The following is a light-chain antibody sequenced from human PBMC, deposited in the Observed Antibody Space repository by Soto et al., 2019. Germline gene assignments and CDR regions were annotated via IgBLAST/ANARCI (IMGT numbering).Light chain of an antibody. CDR2: KAS. V-gene: IGKV1-5*03. CDR3: QHYKSYPWT. J-gene: IGKJ1*01. Sequence: DIQMTQSPSTMSASVGDRVTITCRASQSIDSWLAWYQQKPGKAPKFLMYKASNLESGVPSRFSGSGSETEFTVTISSLQPDDFATYYCQHYKSYPWTFGQGTKVEFK. CDR1: QSIDSW.